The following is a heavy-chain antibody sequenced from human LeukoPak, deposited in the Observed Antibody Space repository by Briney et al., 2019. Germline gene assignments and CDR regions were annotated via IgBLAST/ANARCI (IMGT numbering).Heavy chain of an antibody. CDR3: ASYDYTNYFYYFDY. D-gene: IGHD4-11*01. CDR1: GGSFSGYY. CDR2: IYYGGST. J-gene: IGHJ4*02. Sequence: TSETLSLTCAVYGGSFSGYYWSWIRQPPGKGLDWIGTIYYGGSTYSTPSLKSRVTISVDTSKNQFSLKLSSVTAADTAVYYCASYDYTNYFYYFDYWGQGTLVTVSS. V-gene: IGHV4-34*01.